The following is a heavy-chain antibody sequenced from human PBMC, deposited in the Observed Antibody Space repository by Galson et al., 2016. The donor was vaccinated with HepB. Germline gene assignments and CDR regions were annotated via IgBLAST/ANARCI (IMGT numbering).Heavy chain of an antibody. CDR3: ARAGVSNWPDFDF. J-gene: IGHJ4*01. D-gene: IGHD6-13*01. CDR1: GFHFSGYG. Sequence: SLRLSCAASGFHFSGYGMHWVRQAPGKGLEWVALIWFDGTYKYYADSVRGRFTISRDDSMNTVFLQMDSLRAEDTAVYYCARAGVSNWPDFDFWGHGALVTVSS. CDR2: IWFDGTYK. V-gene: IGHV3-33*01.